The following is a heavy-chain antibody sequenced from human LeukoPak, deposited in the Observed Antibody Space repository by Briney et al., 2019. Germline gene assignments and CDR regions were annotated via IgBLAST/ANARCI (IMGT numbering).Heavy chain of an antibody. V-gene: IGHV4-31*03. Sequence: SETLSLTCTVSGGSISSGGYYWSWIRQHPGKGLEWIGYIYYSGSTYYNPSLKSRVTISVDASKNQFSLKLSSVTAADTAVYYCARSTSSSWYTAWGYWGQGTLVTVSS. D-gene: IGHD6-13*01. J-gene: IGHJ4*02. CDR2: IYYSGST. CDR1: GGSISSGGYY. CDR3: ARSTSSSWYTAWGY.